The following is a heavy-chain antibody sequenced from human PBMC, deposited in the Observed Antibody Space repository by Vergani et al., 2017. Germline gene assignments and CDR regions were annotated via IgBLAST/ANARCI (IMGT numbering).Heavy chain of an antibody. J-gene: IGHJ3*01. V-gene: IGHV4-61*02. Sequence: QVQLQESGPGLVKPSQTLSLTCTVSGGSISSGSYYWSWIRQPAGKGLEWIGRIYTSGSTNSTPSLKGRVTISVDTSKNLFSLRLKSVTATDTGMYYCARPVGPSAIADGYHVWGQGTMVTVS. CDR3: ARPVGPSAIADGYHV. CDR1: GGSISSGSYY. CDR2: IYTSGST. D-gene: IGHD3-10*01.